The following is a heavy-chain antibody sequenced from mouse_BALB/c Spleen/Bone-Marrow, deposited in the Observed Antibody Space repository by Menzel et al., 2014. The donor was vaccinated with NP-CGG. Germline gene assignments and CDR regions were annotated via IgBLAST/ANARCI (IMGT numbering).Heavy chain of an antibody. CDR1: GFSLTDYG. CDR2: IGIGGST. V-gene: IGHV2-9*02. J-gene: IGHJ2*01. D-gene: IGHD1-1*01. Sequence: VQLQQSGPGLVSPSQSLSITCTVSGFSLTDYGLHWVRQPPGKGLEWLGIIGIGGSTNYNSALMSRLSIDKDDSKSQVFLKMNSLQTDDTAMYYCARASYYYGSGYDYWGQGTTLTVSS. CDR3: ARASYYYGSGYDY.